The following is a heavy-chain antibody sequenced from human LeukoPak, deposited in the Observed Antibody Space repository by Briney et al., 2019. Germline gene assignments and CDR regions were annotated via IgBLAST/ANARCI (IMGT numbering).Heavy chain of an antibody. D-gene: IGHD3-22*01. CDR1: GYTFTGYY. CDR3: ARTSAALAYYDSSGYQVY. J-gene: IGHJ4*02. V-gene: IGHV1-2*02. Sequence: ASVKVSCKASGYTFTGYYMHWVRQAPGQGLEWMGWINPNSGGTNYAQKFQGRVTMTRDTSISTAYMELSRLRSDDPAVYYCARTSAALAYYDSSGYQVYWGQGTLVTVSS. CDR2: INPNSGGT.